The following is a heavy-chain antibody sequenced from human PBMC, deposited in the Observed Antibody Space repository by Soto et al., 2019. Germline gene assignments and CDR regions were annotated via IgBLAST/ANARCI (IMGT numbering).Heavy chain of an antibody. CDR1: GGTFNIYS. V-gene: IGHV1-69*01. Sequence: QVQLVQSGADVKKPGSSVKVSCKASGGTFNIYSISWVRQAPGQGLEWMGGIIPLFGTAYYAQEFQGRVTITADESTSTAYMEPSSLRSEDTAVYFCARGASTHYYDSSGYYKGPLDYWGQGTLVTVSS. D-gene: IGHD3-22*01. J-gene: IGHJ4*02. CDR3: ARGASTHYYDSSGYYKGPLDY. CDR2: IIPLFGTA.